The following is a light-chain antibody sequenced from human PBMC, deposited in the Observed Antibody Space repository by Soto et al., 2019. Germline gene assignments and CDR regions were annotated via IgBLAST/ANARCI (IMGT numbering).Light chain of an antibody. J-gene: IGKJ5*01. CDR1: QSVSSK. V-gene: IGKV3-15*01. CDR3: QKYNNGIIT. CDR2: GAS. Sequence: EIVMTQSPATLSVSLGERATLSCRASQSVSSKLAWYQQKPGQAPRLLIYGASTRANGIPARFSGSGSGTEFNLTISSLQSEDFAVYSCQKYNNGIITFGQGTRLEI.